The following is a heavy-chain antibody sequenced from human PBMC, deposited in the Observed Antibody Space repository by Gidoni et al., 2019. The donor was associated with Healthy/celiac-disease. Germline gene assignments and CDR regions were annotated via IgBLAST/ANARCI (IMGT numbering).Heavy chain of an antibody. V-gene: IGHV5-51*01. Sequence: EVQLVQSGAQVQKPGESRKISCKGSGYSVTSYWIGWVRQMPGKGLEWMGIIYPGDSDTRYSPSFQGQVTISADKSISTAYLQWSSLKASDTAMYYGASLQRRRIPDAFDIWGQGTMVTVSS. J-gene: IGHJ3*02. CDR2: IYPGDSDT. D-gene: IGHD2-15*01. CDR3: ASLQRRRIPDAFDI. CDR1: GYSVTSYW.